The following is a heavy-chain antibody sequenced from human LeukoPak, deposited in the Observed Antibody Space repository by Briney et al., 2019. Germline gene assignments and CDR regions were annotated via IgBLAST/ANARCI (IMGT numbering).Heavy chain of an antibody. V-gene: IGHV3-23*01. Sequence: GGSLRLSCVASGVTLSNYAMSWARQAPGKGLEWVSGISSSGSGGNTYYADSVKGRFTISRDNSKNTLYLQMNSLRAEDTAVYYRAKVGAAAMNYWGQGTLVTVSS. CDR1: GVTLSNYA. D-gene: IGHD6-13*01. J-gene: IGHJ4*02. CDR3: AKVGAAAMNY. CDR2: ISSSGSGGNT.